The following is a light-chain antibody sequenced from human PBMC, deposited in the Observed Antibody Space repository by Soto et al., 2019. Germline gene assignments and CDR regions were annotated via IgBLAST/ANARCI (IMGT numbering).Light chain of an antibody. J-gene: IGKJ4*01. CDR2: AAS. CDR1: QSISSW. CDR3: QKASSFHLT. V-gene: IGKV1-12*01. Sequence: IQMTHSPSTLSASVVDIVTITCRASQSISSWLAWYQQKPGKAHKLLIYAASSLQSGVQSRFSGSESGTDFTLTIRSMQPEDSATYYCQKASSFHLTGGGGTKVDIK.